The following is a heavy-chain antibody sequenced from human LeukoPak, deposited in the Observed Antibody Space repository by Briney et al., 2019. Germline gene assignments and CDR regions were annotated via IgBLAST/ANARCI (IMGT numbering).Heavy chain of an antibody. CDR2: IYSGGST. V-gene: IGHV3-66*01. D-gene: IGHD4-11*01. CDR3: AKDFLSGYYSSPQRIGDY. CDR1: GFTVSSNY. Sequence: PGGSLRLSCAASGFTVSSNYMSWVRQAPGKGLEWVSVIYSGGSTYYADSVKGRFTISRDNSKNTLYLQMNSLRAEDTAVYYCAKDFLSGYYSSPQRIGDYWGQGTLVTVSS. J-gene: IGHJ4*02.